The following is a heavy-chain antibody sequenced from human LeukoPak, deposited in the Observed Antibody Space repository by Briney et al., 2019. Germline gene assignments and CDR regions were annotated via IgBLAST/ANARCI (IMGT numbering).Heavy chain of an antibody. J-gene: IGHJ4*02. Sequence: PGGSLRLSCAASGFTFSSYEMQWVRQAPGQGLQWVSYISGSGTIIYYADSVKGRFTISRDNAKNSLYLQMSSLRAEDTAVYYCARGGLYSSTLGYWGQGTLVTVSS. CDR2: ISGSGTII. D-gene: IGHD6-19*01. V-gene: IGHV3-48*03. CDR3: ARGGLYSSTLGY. CDR1: GFTFSSYE.